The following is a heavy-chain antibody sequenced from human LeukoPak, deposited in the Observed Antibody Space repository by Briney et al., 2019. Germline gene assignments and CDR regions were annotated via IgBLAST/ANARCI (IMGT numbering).Heavy chain of an antibody. CDR3: ARRFGI. D-gene: IGHD3-10*01. CDR2: IYYSGST. J-gene: IGHJ3*02. Sequence: SETLSLTCTVFGGSISSYYWSWIRQPPGKGLEWIGYIYYSGSTSYNPSLKSRVTISVDTSKNQFSLKLTSVTAADTAVYYCARRFGIWGQGTMVTVSS. CDR1: GGSISSYY. V-gene: IGHV4-59*08.